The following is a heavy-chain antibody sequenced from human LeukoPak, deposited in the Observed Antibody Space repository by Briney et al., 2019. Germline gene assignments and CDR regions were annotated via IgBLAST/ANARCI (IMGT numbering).Heavy chain of an antibody. J-gene: IGHJ4*02. CDR3: ARLQRRYYYDSSGYYPDY. CDR2: IKQDGSEK. D-gene: IGHD3-22*01. V-gene: IGHV3-7*01. CDR1: GFTFSSYW. Sequence: GGSLRLSCAASGFTFSSYWMSWVRQAPGKGLEWVANIKQDGSEKYYVDSVKGRFTISRDNAKNSLYLQMNSLRAEDTAVYYCARLQRRYYYDSSGYYPDYWGQGTLVTVSS.